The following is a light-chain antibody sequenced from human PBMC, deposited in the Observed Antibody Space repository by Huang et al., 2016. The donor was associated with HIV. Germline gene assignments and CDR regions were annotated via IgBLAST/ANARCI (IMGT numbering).Light chain of an antibody. CDR1: QSVNTF. V-gene: IGKV3-11*01. CDR2: DAA. CDR3: QQRSNRPLT. Sequence: EIVLTQSLATLSLSPGERATLSCRASQSVNTFLAWYQQKPGQAPRLLIYDAANRATGIPARFSGSGSGTDFTLTISSLEPEDFAVYYCQQRSNRPLTFGGGTKVEIK. J-gene: IGKJ4*01.